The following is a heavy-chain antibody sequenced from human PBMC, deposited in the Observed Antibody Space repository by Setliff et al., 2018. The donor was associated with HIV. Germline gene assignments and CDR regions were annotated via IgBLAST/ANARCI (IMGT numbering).Heavy chain of an antibody. CDR3: AKEGNSVDNWLDP. J-gene: IGHJ5*02. V-gene: IGHV4-31*03. Sequence: LSLTCTVSGDPIFIGGYYWSWIRQHPGGGLEGIGYIYHTGKTYYNPSLQSRIIMSLDMSQNQFSLKLSSVTAADTAVYYCAKEGNSVDNWLDPWGPGTLVTVSS. CDR2: IYHTGKT. D-gene: IGHD1-26*01. CDR1: GDPIFIGGYY.